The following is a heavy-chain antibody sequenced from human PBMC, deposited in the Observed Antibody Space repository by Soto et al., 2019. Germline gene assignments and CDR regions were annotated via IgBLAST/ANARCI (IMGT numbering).Heavy chain of an antibody. CDR2: IYYSGNT. V-gene: IGHV4-59*01. J-gene: IGHJ6*02. CDR3: ARDLWGYCGTDCYPLDV. D-gene: IGHD2-21*02. Sequence: SETLSLTCTASGCSISSYYWSWIRQPPGKGLEWIGYIYYSGNTNYNPSLRSRVTISVDTSKNQFSLKLSSVTAADTAVYYCARDLWGYCGTDCYPLDVWGQGTTVTVSS. CDR1: GCSISSYY.